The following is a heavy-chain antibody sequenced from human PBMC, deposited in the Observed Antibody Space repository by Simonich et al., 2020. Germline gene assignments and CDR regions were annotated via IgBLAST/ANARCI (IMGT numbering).Heavy chain of an antibody. CDR2: IWYDGSNK. J-gene: IGHJ5*02. Sequence: QVQLVESGGGVVQPGRSLRLSCAASGFTFSSYGMHWVRQAPGKGVEWVVVIWYDGSNKYYADSVKGRFTISRDNSKNTLYLQMNSLRAEDTAVYYCARAYSSSWYNWFDPWGQGTLVTVSS. D-gene: IGHD6-13*01. CDR3: ARAYSSSWYNWFDP. CDR1: GFTFSSYG. V-gene: IGHV3-33*01.